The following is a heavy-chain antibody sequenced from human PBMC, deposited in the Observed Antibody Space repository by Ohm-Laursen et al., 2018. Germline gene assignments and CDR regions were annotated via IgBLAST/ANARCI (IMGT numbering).Heavy chain of an antibody. CDR1: GFNFSTYW. V-gene: IGHV3-23*01. CDR2: ISGSGGST. CDR3: ARDRSLWQLDY. D-gene: IGHD3-10*01. Sequence: SLRLSCAASGFNFSTYWMSWVRQAPGKGLEWVSIISGSGGSTYYADSVKGRFTISRDNAKNTVYLQMNSLRAEDTAVYYCARDRSLWQLDYWGQGTLVTVSS. J-gene: IGHJ4*02.